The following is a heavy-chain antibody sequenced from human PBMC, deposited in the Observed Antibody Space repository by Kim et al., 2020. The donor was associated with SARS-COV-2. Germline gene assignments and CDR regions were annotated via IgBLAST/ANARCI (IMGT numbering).Heavy chain of an antibody. J-gene: IGHJ4*02. CDR1: GFTFSYYW. V-gene: IGHV3-7*01. CDR2: IEQDGGEK. CDR3: VRLYYSSTSGTSYFYFDY. D-gene: IGHD3-10*01. Sequence: GGSLILSCAASGFTFSYYWMTLVRQVPGKGLEWVAHIEQDGGEKYYVDSVNGRFTISRDNSKNSLFLQMNSLRAEDTAVYYCVRLYYSSTSGTSYFYFDYWGQGAPVTVSS.